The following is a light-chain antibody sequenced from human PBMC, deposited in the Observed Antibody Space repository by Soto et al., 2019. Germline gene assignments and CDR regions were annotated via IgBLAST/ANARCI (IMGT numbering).Light chain of an antibody. V-gene: IGKV3-20*01. Sequence: ERVLTQSPAALSLSPGERATLSCRASQSVSSIYFAWYQQKPGQAPRLLIYGASSRATGIPDRFSGSGSGTDFTLTISRLEPEDFAVYYCQQFGTSPPSTFGQGKRLEIK. CDR1: QSVSSIY. CDR3: QQFGTSPPST. CDR2: GAS. J-gene: IGKJ5*01.